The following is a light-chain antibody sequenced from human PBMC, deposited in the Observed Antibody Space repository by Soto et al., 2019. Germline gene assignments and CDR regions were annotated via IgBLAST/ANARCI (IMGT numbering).Light chain of an antibody. V-gene: IGKV3-15*01. CDR3: QQYDTWPIT. CDR1: QSVRRN. CDR2: GAS. Sequence: EIQIPQCRATLGVSPGGRATLWCRASQSVRRNLEWYQQKRGKAPRLLIYGASTRATGIPARFTGSGSGTASTLPISSLQSEGVEVYYCQQYDTWPITFGRGTRLEIK. J-gene: IGKJ5*01.